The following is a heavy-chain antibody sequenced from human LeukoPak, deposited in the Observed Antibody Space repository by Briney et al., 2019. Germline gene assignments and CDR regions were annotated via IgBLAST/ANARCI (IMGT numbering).Heavy chain of an antibody. V-gene: IGHV3-21*01. CDR1: GFTFSSYS. CDR2: ISSSSSYI. Sequence: PGGSLRLSCAASGFTFSSYSMNWARQAPGKGLEWVSSISSSSSYIYYADSVKGRFTISRDNAKNSLYLQMNSLRAEDTAVYYCAFVGIVGAFDAFDIWGQGTMVTVSS. J-gene: IGHJ3*02. D-gene: IGHD1-26*01. CDR3: AFVGIVGAFDAFDI.